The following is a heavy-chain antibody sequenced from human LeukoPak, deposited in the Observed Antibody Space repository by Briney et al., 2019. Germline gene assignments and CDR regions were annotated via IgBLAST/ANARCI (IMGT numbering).Heavy chain of an antibody. CDR2: ITSSGGST. V-gene: IGHV3-23*01. Sequence: PGGSLRLSCVASGFSFSNYAMNWVRQAPGKGLEWISSITSSGGSTDYADSVKGRFTISRDNSKNTLSLQMDSLRAEDMAVYYCAKGSWSGGRYYFDYWGQGTLDTVSS. CDR1: GFSFSNYA. J-gene: IGHJ4*02. D-gene: IGHD3-10*01. CDR3: AKGSWSGGRYYFDY.